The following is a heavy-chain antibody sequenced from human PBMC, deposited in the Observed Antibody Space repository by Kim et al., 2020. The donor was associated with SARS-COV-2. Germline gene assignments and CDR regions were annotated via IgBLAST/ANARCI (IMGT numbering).Heavy chain of an antibody. J-gene: IGHJ4*02. CDR3: AKDLGPGYIVVVPAPDY. Sequence: GGSLRLSCAASGFTFSSYAMSWVRQAPGKGLEWVSAISGSGGSTYYADSVKGRFTISRDNSKNTLYLQMNSLRAEDTAVYYCAKDLGPGYIVVVPAPDYWGQGTLVTVSS. CDR1: GFTFSSYA. CDR2: ISGSGGST. V-gene: IGHV3-23*01. D-gene: IGHD2-2*01.